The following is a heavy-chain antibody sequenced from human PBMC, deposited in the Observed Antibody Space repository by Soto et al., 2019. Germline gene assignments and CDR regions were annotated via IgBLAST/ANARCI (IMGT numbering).Heavy chain of an antibody. D-gene: IGHD5-18*01. CDR1: GFSFSSYT. J-gene: IGHJ6*04. Sequence: GGSLRLSCAASGFSFSSYTMNWVRQAPVWGLERVSVISGSGGTTYYADSVKGRFTSSRDNSKNTLYLQMNSLRAEDTAEYFCAIVEGGDSYGVYFYYAMDVWGIESTFTISS. CDR3: AIVEGGDSYGVYFYYAMDV. V-gene: IGHV3-23*01. CDR2: ISGSGGTT.